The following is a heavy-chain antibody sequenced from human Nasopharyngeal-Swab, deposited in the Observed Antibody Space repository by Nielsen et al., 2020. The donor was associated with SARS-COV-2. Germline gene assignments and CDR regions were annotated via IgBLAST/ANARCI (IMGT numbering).Heavy chain of an antibody. J-gene: IGHJ4*02. CDR1: GGTFSSCA. Sequence: SVKVSCKASGGTFSSCAISWVRQAPGQGLEWMGGIIPIFGTPNYAQEFQGRVTISADESTSTAYMELSSLRSEDTAVYYCARASDGSENYYYFDYWGQGTLVTVSS. CDR3: ARASDGSENYYYFDY. D-gene: IGHD3-10*01. V-gene: IGHV1-69*13. CDR2: IIPIFGTP.